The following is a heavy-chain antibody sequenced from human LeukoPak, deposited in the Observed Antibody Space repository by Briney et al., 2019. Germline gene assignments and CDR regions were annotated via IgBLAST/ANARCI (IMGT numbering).Heavy chain of an antibody. J-gene: IGHJ6*03. CDR2: INHSGST. CDR3: ERSGYYYYYMDV. V-gene: IGHV4-34*01. Sequence: SETLSLTCAVYGGSFSGYYWSWIRQPPGKGLEWIGEINHSGSTNYNPSLKSRVTISVDTSKNQFSLKLSSVTAADTAVYYCERSGYYYYYMDVWGKGTTVTVSS. CDR1: GGSFSGYY.